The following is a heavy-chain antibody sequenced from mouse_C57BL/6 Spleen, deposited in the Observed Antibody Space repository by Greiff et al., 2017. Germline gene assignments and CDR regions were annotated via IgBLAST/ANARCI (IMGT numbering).Heavy chain of an antibody. J-gene: IGHJ3*01. CDR2: ISGGGGNT. V-gene: IGHV5-9*01. CDR3: ARHEVTTRGLAY. D-gene: IGHD2-2*01. Sequence: EVQGVESGGGLVKPGGSLKLSCAASGFTFSSYTMSWVRQTPEKRLEWVATISGGGGNTYYPDSVKGRFTISRDNAKNTLYLQMSSLRSEDTALYYCARHEVTTRGLAYWGQGTLVTVSA. CDR1: GFTFSSYT.